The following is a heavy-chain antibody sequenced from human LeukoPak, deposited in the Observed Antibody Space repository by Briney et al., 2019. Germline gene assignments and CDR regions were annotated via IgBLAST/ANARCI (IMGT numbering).Heavy chain of an antibody. D-gene: IGHD1-1*01. CDR3: VKGLVQTTMSYSVDY. CDR1: GFTFTNYA. Sequence: GGSLRLSCAASGFTFTNYAMHWVRQTPGKGLEWVALISSDGSKNIYADPVKGRFTVSRDDSKNTLYLQMNSLRAEDTAVYYCVKGLVQTTMSYSVDYWGQGALVTVSS. CDR2: ISSDGSKN. V-gene: IGHV3-30*18. J-gene: IGHJ4*02.